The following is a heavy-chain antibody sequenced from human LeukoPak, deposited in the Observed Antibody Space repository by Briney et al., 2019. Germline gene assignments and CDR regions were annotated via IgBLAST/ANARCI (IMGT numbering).Heavy chain of an antibody. CDR3: ARGGASSRYFGY. D-gene: IGHD1-26*01. CDR2: VSYSGDT. CDR1: GGSIRGHF. J-gene: IGHJ4*02. Sequence: SETLSLTCTVSGGSIRGHFWSWIRQPPGKGLEWIGFVSYSGDTNYSSSFNGRVTISLDTSKSQFSLNLNSVTAADTAVYFCARGGASSRYFGYWGQGTLVTVSS. V-gene: IGHV4-59*11.